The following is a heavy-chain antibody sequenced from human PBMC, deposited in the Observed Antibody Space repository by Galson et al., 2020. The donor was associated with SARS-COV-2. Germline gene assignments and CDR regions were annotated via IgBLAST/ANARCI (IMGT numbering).Heavy chain of an antibody. CDR2: MNPNSGNT. J-gene: IGHJ6*03. D-gene: IGHD2-15*01. Sequence: ASVKVSCKASGYTFTSYDINWVRQATGQGLEWMGWMNPNSGNTGYAQKFQGRVTMTRNTSISTAYMELSSLRSEDTAVYYCARGKRRRIIVVVVAATYYYMDVWGKGTTVTVSS. V-gene: IGHV1-8*01. CDR3: ARGKRRRIIVVVVAATYYYMDV. CDR1: GYTFTSYD.